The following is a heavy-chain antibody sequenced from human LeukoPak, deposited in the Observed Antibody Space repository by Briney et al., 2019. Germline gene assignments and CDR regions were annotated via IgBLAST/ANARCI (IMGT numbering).Heavy chain of an antibody. CDR1: GGTFSSYA. Sequence: GASVKVSCKGSGGTFSSYAIRWVRQAPGQGLEWMGGIIPIFGTANYAQKFQGRVTITADESTSTAYMELSSLRSEDTAVYYCARERATYYYDSSASDGAFAIWGQRTMVTVSS. CDR3: ARERATYYYDSSASDGAFAI. D-gene: IGHD3-22*01. J-gene: IGHJ3*02. V-gene: IGHV1-69*13. CDR2: IIPIFGTA.